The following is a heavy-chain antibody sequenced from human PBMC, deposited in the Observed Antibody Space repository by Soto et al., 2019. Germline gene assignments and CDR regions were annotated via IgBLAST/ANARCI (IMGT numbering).Heavy chain of an antibody. V-gene: IGHV1-69*01. CDR2: IITIFGTT. Sequence: QVQLVQSGAEVKEPGSAVKVSCKAPADSFSSYGISWVRQAPGQGLEWMGGIITIFGTTNYAEKFQGRVTRTADESTSTAYMELSSLRSEDRALYYCARVFPDGWVEPGVVRGYLDTWGRGTLVTVSS. J-gene: IGHJ4*02. CDR1: ADSFSSYG. D-gene: IGHD3-3*01. CDR3: ARVFPDGWVEPGVVRGYLDT.